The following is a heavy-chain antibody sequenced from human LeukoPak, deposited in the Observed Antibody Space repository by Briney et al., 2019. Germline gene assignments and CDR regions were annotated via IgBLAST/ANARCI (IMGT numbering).Heavy chain of an antibody. J-gene: IGHJ6*03. CDR1: GFTFDDYA. V-gene: IGHV3-9*01. D-gene: IGHD6-13*01. CDR2: ISWNSGSI. CDR3: AREGQQLAYYYYYMDV. Sequence: GGSLRLSCAASGFTFDDYAMHWVRQAPGKGLEWVSGISWNSGSIGYADSVKGRFTISRDNAKNSLYLQMNSLRAEDTAVYYCAREGQQLAYYYYYMDVWGKGTTVTVSS.